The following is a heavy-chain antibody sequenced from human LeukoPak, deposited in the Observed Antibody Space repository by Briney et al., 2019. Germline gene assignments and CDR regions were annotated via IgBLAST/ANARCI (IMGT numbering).Heavy chain of an antibody. Sequence: SETLSLTCTVSGYSISSGYYWGWIRQPPGKGLEWIGSIYHSGSTYYNPSLKSRVTISVDTSKNQFSLKLSSVTAADTAVYYCAREITMVRGVISHFDYWGQGTLVTVSS. CDR2: IYHSGST. CDR3: AREITMVRGVISHFDY. J-gene: IGHJ4*02. D-gene: IGHD3-10*01. V-gene: IGHV4-38-2*02. CDR1: GYSISSGYY.